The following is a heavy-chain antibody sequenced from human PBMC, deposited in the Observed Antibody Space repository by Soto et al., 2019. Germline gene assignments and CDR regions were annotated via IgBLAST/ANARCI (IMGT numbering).Heavy chain of an antibody. V-gene: IGHV4-4*07. D-gene: IGHD3-22*01. CDR1: GGSISSYY. CDR2: IYTSGST. CDR3: ARXTYDSSGYYRWFDP. J-gene: IGHJ5*02. Sequence: QVQLQESGPGLVKPSETLSLTCTVSGGSISSYYWSWIRQPAGKGLEWIGRIYTSGSTNYNPSLKSRVTMSVDTSKNQFSLKLSSVTAADTAVYYCARXTYDSSGYYRWFDPWGQGTLVTVSS.